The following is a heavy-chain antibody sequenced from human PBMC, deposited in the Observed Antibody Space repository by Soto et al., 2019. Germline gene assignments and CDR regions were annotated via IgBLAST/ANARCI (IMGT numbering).Heavy chain of an antibody. D-gene: IGHD4-17*01. J-gene: IGHJ4*02. CDR2: ISYSEST. Sequence: TLSLTCTVSGGSISSRGYYCSWIRQFPGKGLEWIGYISYSESTDYNPSPKSRVTISADTSKNQFSLKLSSVTAADTAVYYCAGGNDYAKIGYWGQGAQVTVSS. CDR3: AGGNDYAKIGY. CDR1: GGSISSRGYY. V-gene: IGHV4-31*03.